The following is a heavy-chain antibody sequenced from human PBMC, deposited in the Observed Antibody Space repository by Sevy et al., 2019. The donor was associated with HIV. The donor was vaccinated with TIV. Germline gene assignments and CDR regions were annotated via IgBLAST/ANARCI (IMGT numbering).Heavy chain of an antibody. V-gene: IGHV4-39*01. D-gene: IGHD4-17*01. CDR1: GGSISSSSYY. Sequence: SETLSLTCTVSGGSISSSSYYWGWIRQPPGKGLEWIGRIYSSGSTYYNPSLKSRVTISVDTSKNQFSLKLSSVTAADTAVHYCARRTYYGGNSGGGVFDYWGQGTLVTVSS. J-gene: IGHJ4*02. CDR2: IYSSGST. CDR3: ARRTYYGGNSGGGVFDY.